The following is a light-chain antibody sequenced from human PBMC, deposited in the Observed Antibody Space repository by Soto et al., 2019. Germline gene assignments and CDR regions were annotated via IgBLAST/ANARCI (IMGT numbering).Light chain of an antibody. CDR1: SSDVGGYNY. V-gene: IGLV2-14*01. Sequence: QSALTQPASVSGSPGQSITISCTGTSSDVGGYNYVSWYQQHPGKAPKLMIYEVSNRPSGVSNRFSGSKPGNTASLTISGLQAEDEADYYCSSYTSSSTYVVGTGTKLTGL. CDR3: SSYTSSSTYV. CDR2: EVS. J-gene: IGLJ1*01.